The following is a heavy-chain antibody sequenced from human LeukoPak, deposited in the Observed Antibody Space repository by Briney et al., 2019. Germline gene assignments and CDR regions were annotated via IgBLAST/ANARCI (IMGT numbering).Heavy chain of an antibody. CDR1: GFTFDDYA. CDR3: AKDLNLRRNYYYGMDV. CDR2: ISWNSGSI. D-gene: IGHD1-1*01. V-gene: IGHV3-9*01. J-gene: IGHJ6*02. Sequence: SGGSLRLSCAASGFTFDDYAMHWVWQAPGKGLEWVSGISWNSGSIGYADSVKGRFTISRDNAKNSLYLQMNSLRAEDTALYYCAKDLNLRRNYYYGMDVWGQGTTVTVSS.